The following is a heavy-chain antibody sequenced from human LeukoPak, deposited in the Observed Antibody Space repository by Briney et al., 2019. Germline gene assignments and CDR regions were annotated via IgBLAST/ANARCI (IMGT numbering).Heavy chain of an antibody. CDR1: GFTLSGYG. CDR2: ISSNGANT. D-gene: IGHD2-21*01. Sequence: GGSLRLSCAGSGFTLSGYGMHWVRQAPGKGLEYVSAISSNGANTYYTKSVEGRFTISRDNSKNTLFLQMGGLRTEDTAVYYCARWSGAYDSWGQGALVIVSS. J-gene: IGHJ4*02. CDR3: ARWSGAYDS. V-gene: IGHV3-64*01.